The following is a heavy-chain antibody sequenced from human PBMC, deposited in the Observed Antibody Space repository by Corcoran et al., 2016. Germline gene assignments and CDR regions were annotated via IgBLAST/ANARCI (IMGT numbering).Heavy chain of an antibody. CDR2: IAYDGSNK. V-gene: IGHV3-30*18. D-gene: IGHD5-18*01. CDR1: GFTFSSYG. J-gene: IGHJ6*02. Sequence: QVQLVESGGGVVQPGRSLRLSCAASGFTFSSYGMHWVRQAPGKGLEWVAVIAYDGSNKYYADAVKGRFTISRDKSKNTLYLQMNSLRAEDTAVYYCAKDAHGIQKPGMYYYYGMDVWGQGTTVTVSS. CDR3: AKDAHGIQKPGMYYYYGMDV.